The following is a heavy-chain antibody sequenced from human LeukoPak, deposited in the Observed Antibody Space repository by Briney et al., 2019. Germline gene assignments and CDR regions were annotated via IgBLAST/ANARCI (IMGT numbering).Heavy chain of an antibody. D-gene: IGHD2-2*01. Sequence: GASLRLSCAASGFTFSSYAMSWVREAPGKGLEGVSAISGSGGSTYYADSVKGRFTISRDNSKNTLYLQMNSLRAEDTAVYYCAKEGQVVPAATPHYYYYGMDVWGQGTTVTVSS. CDR3: AKEGQVVPAATPHYYYYGMDV. J-gene: IGHJ6*02. CDR2: ISGSGGST. V-gene: IGHV3-23*01. CDR1: GFTFSSYA.